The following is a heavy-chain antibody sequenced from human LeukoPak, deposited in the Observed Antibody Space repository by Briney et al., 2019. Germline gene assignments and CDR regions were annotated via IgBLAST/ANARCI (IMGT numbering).Heavy chain of an antibody. D-gene: IGHD2-21*02. Sequence: PSETLSLTCTVSSDSIYSSNYYSGWIRQPPGKGLEWIGSIYYSGSTYYNSSLKSRVTISVDTSKNQFSLKLSSLTAADMAVYYCARAAYCGGDCYRFDYWGQGTLVTVFS. CDR3: ARAAYCGGDCYRFDY. V-gene: IGHV4-39*01. CDR1: SDSIYSSNYY. J-gene: IGHJ4*02. CDR2: IYYSGST.